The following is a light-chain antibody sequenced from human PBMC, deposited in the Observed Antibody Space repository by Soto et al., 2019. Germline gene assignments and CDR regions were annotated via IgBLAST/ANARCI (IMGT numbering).Light chain of an antibody. Sequence: DIQMTQSPSTLSASLGDTVTITCRASQTISGWLAWYQQRPRKAPNLLIFDASTLERGVPSRFSGSGSGTEFTLTISSMQPDDFATYYCQQYTGYSRTFGQGTKVDIK. J-gene: IGKJ1*01. V-gene: IGKV1-5*01. CDR1: QTISGW. CDR2: DAS. CDR3: QQYTGYSRT.